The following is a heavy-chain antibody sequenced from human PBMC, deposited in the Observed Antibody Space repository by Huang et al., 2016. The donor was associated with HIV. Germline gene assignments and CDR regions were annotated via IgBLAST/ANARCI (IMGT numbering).Heavy chain of an antibody. CDR2: TYYRSKWYD. J-gene: IGHJ4*02. D-gene: IGHD6-19*01. V-gene: IGHV6-1*01. CDR3: ARVDIAVAGNGYYFDY. Sequence: QVQLQQSGTGLLTPSQTLSLTCAISGDSVSSNSAAWNWIRQSQSRGLEWLGRTYYRSKWYDDYAESVKRRIIINPDTSKNQFSLQLNSVTPEDTAVYYCARVDIAVAGNGYYFDYWGQGTLVTVSS. CDR1: GDSVSSNSAA.